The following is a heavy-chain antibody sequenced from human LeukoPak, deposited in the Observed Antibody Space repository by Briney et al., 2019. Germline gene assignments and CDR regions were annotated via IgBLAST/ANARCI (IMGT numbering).Heavy chain of an antibody. CDR1: GFTFSSYG. J-gene: IGHJ4*02. CDR3: ARGFPRRGLDY. Sequence: GGSLRLSCAASGFTFSSYGMHWVRQAPGKGLEWVAVIWYDGSNKYYADSVKGRFTISRDNSMNTLYLQMNSLRAEDTAVYYCARGFPRRGLDYWGQGTLVTVSS. CDR2: IWYDGSNK. D-gene: IGHD3-10*01. V-gene: IGHV3-33*01.